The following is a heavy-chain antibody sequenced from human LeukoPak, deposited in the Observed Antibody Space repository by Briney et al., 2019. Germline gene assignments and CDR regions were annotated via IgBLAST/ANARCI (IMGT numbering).Heavy chain of an antibody. CDR2: ISSSSSYI. V-gene: IGHV3-21*01. Sequence: GGSLRLSCAASGFTFSSYSMNWVRQAPGKGLEWVSSISSSSSYIYYADSVKGRFTISRDNAKKSLYLQMNSLRAEDTAVYYCARVDSRRGSYGFDYWGQGTLVTVSS. D-gene: IGHD3-16*01. J-gene: IGHJ4*02. CDR1: GFTFSSYS. CDR3: ARVDSRRGSYGFDY.